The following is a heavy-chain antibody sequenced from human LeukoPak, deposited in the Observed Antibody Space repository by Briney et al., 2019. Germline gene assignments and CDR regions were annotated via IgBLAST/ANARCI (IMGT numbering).Heavy chain of an antibody. D-gene: IGHD3-3*01. CDR3: ARAFYDFTTYGMDV. J-gene: IGHJ6*02. CDR1: GGSISSGGYY. Sequence: PSETLSLTCTVSGGSISSGGYYWSWIRQHPGKGLEWIGYIYYSGSTYYNPSLKSRVTISVDTSKIQFSLKLSSVTAADTAVYYCARAFYDFTTYGMDVWGQGTTVTVSS. V-gene: IGHV4-31*03. CDR2: IYYSGST.